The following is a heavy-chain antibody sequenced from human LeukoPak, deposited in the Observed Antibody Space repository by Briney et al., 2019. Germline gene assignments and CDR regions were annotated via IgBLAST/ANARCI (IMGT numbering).Heavy chain of an antibody. D-gene: IGHD1-1*01. CDR3: ATGGLERPVYYYGMDV. CDR2: FDPEDGET. CDR1: GYTLTELS. V-gene: IGHV1-24*01. Sequence: ASVKVSCKVSGYTLTELSMHWVRQAPGKGLEWMGGFDPEDGETIYAQKFQGRVTMTEDTSTDTAYMELSSLRSEDTAVYYCATGGLERPVYYYGMDVWGNGTTVTVSS. J-gene: IGHJ6*04.